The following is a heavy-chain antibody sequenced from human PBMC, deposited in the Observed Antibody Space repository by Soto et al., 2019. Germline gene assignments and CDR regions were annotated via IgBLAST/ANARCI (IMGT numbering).Heavy chain of an antibody. CDR3: ARHGDDYSILYYFDY. CDR2: IYYSGST. V-gene: IGHV4-39*01. CDR1: GGSISSSSYY. D-gene: IGHD4-4*01. Sequence: SETLSLTCTVSGGSISSSSYYWGWIRQPPGKGLEWIGSIYYSGSTYYNPSLKSRVTISVDTSKNQFSLKLSSVTAADTAVYYCARHGDDYSILYYFDYWGQGTLVTVSS. J-gene: IGHJ4*02.